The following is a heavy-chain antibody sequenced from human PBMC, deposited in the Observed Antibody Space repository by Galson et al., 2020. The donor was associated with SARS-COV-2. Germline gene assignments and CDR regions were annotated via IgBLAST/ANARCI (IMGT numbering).Heavy chain of an antibody. J-gene: IGHJ6*02. CDR1: GYTFTSYG. CDR3: ARDRLMYSSSWYMLNYYYGMDV. V-gene: IGHV1-18*01. Sequence: ASVKVSCKASGYTFTSYGISWVRQAPGQGLEWMGWISAYNGNTNYAQKLQGRVTMTTDTSTSTAYMELRSLRSDDTAVYYCARDRLMYSSSWYMLNYYYGMDVWGQGTTVTVSS. CDR2: ISAYNGNT. D-gene: IGHD6-13*01.